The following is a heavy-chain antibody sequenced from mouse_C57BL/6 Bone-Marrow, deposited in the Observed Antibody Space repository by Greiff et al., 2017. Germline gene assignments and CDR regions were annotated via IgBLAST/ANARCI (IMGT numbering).Heavy chain of an antibody. CDR2: INPSTGGT. CDR3: ARSGYRRWAL. J-gene: IGHJ2*01. CDR1: GFTFTSYW. Sequence: QVQLLQPGTELVKPGASVKLSCKASGFTFTSYWMHWVQQRPGKGLEWIGNINPSTGGTNYNEKFKSKATLTVDKSSSTAYMQLSSLTSEASAVYYGARSGYRRWALGGQGTTLTVSS. V-gene: IGHV1-53*01. D-gene: IGHD3-1*01.